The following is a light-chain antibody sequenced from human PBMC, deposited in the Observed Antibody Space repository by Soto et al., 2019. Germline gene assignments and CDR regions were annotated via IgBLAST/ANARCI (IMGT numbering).Light chain of an antibody. CDR1: QSISSW. CDR3: QQYMSYS. J-gene: IGKJ1*01. Sequence: DIQMTQSPSTLSASVGDRFTITCRASQSISSWLAWYQQKPGKAPKLLIYKASSLESGVPSRFSGSGSGTEFTLTISSLQPDDFATYYCQQYMSYSFGQGTKVDIK. CDR2: KAS. V-gene: IGKV1-5*03.